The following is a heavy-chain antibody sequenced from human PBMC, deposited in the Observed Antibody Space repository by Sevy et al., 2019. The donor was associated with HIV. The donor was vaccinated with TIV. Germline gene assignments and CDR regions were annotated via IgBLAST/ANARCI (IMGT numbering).Heavy chain of an antibody. D-gene: IGHD3-3*01. V-gene: IGHV3-23*01. CDR1: GFNFNSIS. J-gene: IGHJ4*02. CDR3: ARVEPPNGDLGH. CDR2: ISGVGERT. Sequence: GGSLRLSCEASGFNFNSISMSWVRQTPGEGLEWLSAISGVGERTYYADSVRGRFIISRDNSKSTLYLQLNSLRVEDTAMYYCARVEPPNGDLGHWGQGTLVTVSS.